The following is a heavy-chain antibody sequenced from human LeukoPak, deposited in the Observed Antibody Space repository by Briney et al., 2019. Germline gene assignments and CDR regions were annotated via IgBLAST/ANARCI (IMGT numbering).Heavy chain of an antibody. D-gene: IGHD4-17*01. J-gene: IGHJ4*02. V-gene: IGHV3-23*01. CDR3: AKDREDYGDPIWYFDY. CDR1: GFSSHIYV. Sequence: GGSLRLSCVASGFSSHIYVMSWVRQAPGKGLEWVSSINDSGDNINYADSVKGRFSISRDNTKKSLYLQMNSLRAEDTAVYYCAKDREDYGDPIWYFDYWGQGTLVTVSS. CDR2: INDSGDNI.